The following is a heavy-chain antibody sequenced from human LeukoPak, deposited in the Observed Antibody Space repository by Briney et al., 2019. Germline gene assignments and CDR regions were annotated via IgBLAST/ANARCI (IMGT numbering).Heavy chain of an antibody. Sequence: SETLSLTCTVSGGSISSYYWSWLRQPPGKGLEWIGYIYYNGSTNYNPSLKSRVTISVDTSKNQFPLKLSSVTAADTAVYYCARDSGRSDFDYWGQGTLVTVSS. J-gene: IGHJ4*02. D-gene: IGHD3-10*01. V-gene: IGHV4-59*01. CDR1: GGSISSYY. CDR3: ARDSGRSDFDY. CDR2: IYYNGST.